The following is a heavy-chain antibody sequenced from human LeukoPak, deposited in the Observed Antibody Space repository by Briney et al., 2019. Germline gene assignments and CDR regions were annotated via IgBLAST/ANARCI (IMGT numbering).Heavy chain of an antibody. J-gene: IGHJ5*02. CDR1: GSPFSDYS. CDR3: ARGPPLFDP. V-gene: IGHV3-48*01. CDR2: ICTGGDTI. Sequence: GGSLRPSCAVSGSPFSDYSKNWVRQPPGKGLGWISYICTGGDTIYYADSVKGRFTISSDNAKKSLYLQMNSLRAEDTAVYYCARGPPLFDPGGQGTLVTVSS.